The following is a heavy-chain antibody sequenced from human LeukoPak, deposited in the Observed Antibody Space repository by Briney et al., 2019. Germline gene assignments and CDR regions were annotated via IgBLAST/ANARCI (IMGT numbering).Heavy chain of an antibody. CDR1: GGTFSSYA. V-gene: IGHV1-46*01. CDR3: ARVPIAVAHAFDI. D-gene: IGHD6-19*01. Sequence: ASVKVSCKASGGTFSSYAISWVRQAPGQGLEWMGIINPSGGSTSYAQKFQGRVTMTRDTSTSTVYMELSSLRSEDTAVYYCARVPIAVAHAFDIWGQGTMVTVSS. CDR2: INPSGGST. J-gene: IGHJ3*02.